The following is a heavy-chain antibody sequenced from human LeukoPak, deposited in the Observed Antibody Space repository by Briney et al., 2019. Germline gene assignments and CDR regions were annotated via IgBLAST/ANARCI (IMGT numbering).Heavy chain of an antibody. J-gene: IGHJ4*02. V-gene: IGHV3-7*01. CDR3: ARLRGLYSGTYRYQTAFEY. D-gene: IGHD1-26*01. CDR1: GFTFSNYW. CDR2: IKQDGSEK. Sequence: SGGSLRLSCAASGFTFSNYWMSWVRQAPGKGLEWVANIKQDGSEKYYVDSVKGRFTVSRDNAKNSLYLQMNSLRVEDTSVYYCARLRGLYSGTYRYQTAFEYWGQGSLLTVSS.